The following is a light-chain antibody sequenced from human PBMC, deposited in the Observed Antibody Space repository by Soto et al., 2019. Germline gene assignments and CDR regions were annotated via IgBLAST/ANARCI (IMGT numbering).Light chain of an antibody. CDR3: QQYESYSWT. CDR2: KAS. V-gene: IGKV1-5*03. Sequence: DIQMTQSPSTLSASVGDRVTITCRASQSINIWLAWYQQKPGKAPKILIYKASTLESGVPSRFSGSGSGTEFTLTISSLQPDDFATYYCQQYESYSWTFGQGTKEEIK. CDR1: QSINIW. J-gene: IGKJ1*01.